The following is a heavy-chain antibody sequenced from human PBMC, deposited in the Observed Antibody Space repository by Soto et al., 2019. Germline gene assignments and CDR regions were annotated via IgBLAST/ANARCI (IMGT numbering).Heavy chain of an antibody. CDR3: AREMTTVTTPYFDY. V-gene: IGHV4-59*01. CDR1: GGSISSYY. J-gene: IGHJ4*02. Sequence: QVQLQESGPGLVKPSETLSLTCTVSGGSISSYYWSWIRQPPGKGLEWIGYIYYSGSTNYNPSLKSRVTISVDTSKNQFSLKLSSVTAADTAVYYCAREMTTVTTPYFDYWGQGTLVTVSS. D-gene: IGHD4-17*01. CDR2: IYYSGST.